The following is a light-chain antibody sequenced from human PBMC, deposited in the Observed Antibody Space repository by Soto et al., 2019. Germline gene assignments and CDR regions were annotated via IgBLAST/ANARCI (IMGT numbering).Light chain of an antibody. J-gene: IGLJ2*01. CDR3: QSYDSSLSPVV. V-gene: IGLV1-40*01. CDR2: GNS. CDR1: SSNIGAGYD. Sequence: QSVLTQPPSVSGAPGQRVTISCTGSSSNIGAGYDVHWYQQLPGRVPKLLIYGNSNRPSGVPDRFSGSKSGTSASLAITGLQAEDEADYYCQSYDSSLSPVVFGGGTQLTVL.